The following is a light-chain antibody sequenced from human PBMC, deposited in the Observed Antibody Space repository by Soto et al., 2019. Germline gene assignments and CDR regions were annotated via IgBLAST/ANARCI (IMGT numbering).Light chain of an antibody. Sequence: EIVMTQSPVTLSLSPGERATLSCRASQFVSSNLAWYQQKPGQAPRLLLHGASTRAPGFPARFSGSGSGTDLTLTISSLQSEDFAVYYCQQYKNWPLITFGQGTRLEI. V-gene: IGKV3-15*01. CDR2: GAS. CDR1: QFVSSN. CDR3: QQYKNWPLIT. J-gene: IGKJ5*01.